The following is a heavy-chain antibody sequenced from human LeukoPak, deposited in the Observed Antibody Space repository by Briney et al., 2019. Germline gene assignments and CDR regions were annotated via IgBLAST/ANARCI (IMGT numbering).Heavy chain of an antibody. J-gene: IGHJ3*02. Sequence: TGGSLRLSCAASGFTFSSYWMHWVRQAPGQAPGKGLVWVSRINPDGISTSYADSVRGRFAITRDNAKNTLYLQMNSLRAEDTAMNYCARAFDTSGYYVAEAFDIWGQGTMVTVSS. V-gene: IGHV3-74*01. CDR2: INPDGIST. D-gene: IGHD3-22*01. CDR1: GFTFSSYW. CDR3: ARAFDTSGYYVAEAFDI.